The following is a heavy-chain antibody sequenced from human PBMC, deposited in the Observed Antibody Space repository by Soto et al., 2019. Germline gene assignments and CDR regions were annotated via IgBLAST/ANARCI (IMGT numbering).Heavy chain of an antibody. CDR2: ISSSSSYI. CDR1: GFTFGSYS. V-gene: IGHV3-21*01. J-gene: IGHJ5*02. CDR3: GREGGAPNWFAP. Sequence: GGSLRLSCAASGFTFGSYSMNWVRQAPGKGLEWVSSISSSSSYIYYADSVKGRFTISRDNAKNSLYLQMNSLRAEDTAVYYYGREGGAPNWFAPGGRGPRVTVP. D-gene: IGHD1-26*01.